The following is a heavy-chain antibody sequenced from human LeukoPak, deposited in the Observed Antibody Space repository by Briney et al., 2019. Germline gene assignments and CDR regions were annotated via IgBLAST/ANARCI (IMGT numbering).Heavy chain of an antibody. CDR2: IIPIFGTA. V-gene: IGHV1-69*05. Sequence: EASVKVSCKASGGTFSSYAISWVRQAPGQGLEWMGRIIPIFGTANYAQKFQGRVTITTDESTSTAYMELSSLRSEDTAVYYCARGPGYCSGGSCYSGLAEYFQRWGQGTLVTVSS. CDR1: GGTFSSYA. CDR3: ARGPGYCSGGSCYSGLAEYFQR. J-gene: IGHJ1*01. D-gene: IGHD2-15*01.